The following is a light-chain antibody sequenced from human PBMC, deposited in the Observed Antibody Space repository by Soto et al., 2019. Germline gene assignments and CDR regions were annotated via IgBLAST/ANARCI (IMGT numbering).Light chain of an antibody. CDR1: QSISSY. CDR3: QQRYSTPIT. V-gene: IGKV1-39*01. CDR2: AAS. Sequence: DIQMTQSPSSLSASVGDRVTITCRASQSISSYLNWYQQKPGKAPKLLIYAASSLQSGVPSRFSGSGSGTDFTLTISSLQPEDFATYYCQQRYSTPITFGQGPRLEIK. J-gene: IGKJ5*01.